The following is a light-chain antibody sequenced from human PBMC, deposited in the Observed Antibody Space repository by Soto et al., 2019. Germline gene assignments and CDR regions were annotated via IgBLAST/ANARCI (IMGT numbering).Light chain of an antibody. CDR2: EVS. J-gene: IGLJ3*02. CDR3: SSLPSSRTGV. V-gene: IGLV2-14*01. CDR1: SSDVGGYNY. Sequence: QSALTQPASVSGSPGQSITISCTGTSSDVGGYNYVSWYQQHPGKAPKLMIYEVSNRPSGVSNRFSGSKSGNTASLTISGPQAEDGGDFYRSSLPSSRTGVFGGGTKLPLL.